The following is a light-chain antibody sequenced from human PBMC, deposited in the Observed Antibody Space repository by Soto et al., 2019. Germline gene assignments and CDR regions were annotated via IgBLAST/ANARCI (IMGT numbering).Light chain of an antibody. CDR2: DAS. Sequence: DIQMTQSPSTLSASVGDRVTITCRASQSISSWLAWYQQKPGKAHKLLIYDASSLESGVPSRFTGSGSGTEFTLTISSLQPDDFATYYCQQYNSYSGTFGQGTQVDIX. V-gene: IGKV1-5*01. J-gene: IGKJ1*01. CDR1: QSISSW. CDR3: QQYNSYSGT.